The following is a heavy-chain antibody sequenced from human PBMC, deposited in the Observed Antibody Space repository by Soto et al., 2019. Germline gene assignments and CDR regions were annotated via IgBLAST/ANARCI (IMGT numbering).Heavy chain of an antibody. CDR2: INHSGST. V-gene: IGHV4-34*01. D-gene: IGHD6-13*01. CDR1: GGSFSGYY. J-gene: IGHJ3*02. CDR3: ARGQGSSWYLGAFDI. Sequence: SETLSLTCAVYGGSFSGYYWSWIRQPPGKGLEWIGEINHSGSTNYNPSLKSRVTISVDTSKNQFSLKLSSVTAADTAVYYCARGQGSSWYLGAFDISGQGTMVTGSS.